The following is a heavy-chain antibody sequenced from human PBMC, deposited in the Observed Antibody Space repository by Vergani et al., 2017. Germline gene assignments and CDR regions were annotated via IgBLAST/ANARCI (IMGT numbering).Heavy chain of an antibody. CDR1: GGSISSGSYY. CDR3: ARERYSSGWSPSYYYYGMDV. CDR2: INHSGST. J-gene: IGHJ6*02. Sequence: QVQLQESGPGLVKPSQTLSLTCTVSGGSISSGSYYWSWIRQPPGKGLEWIGEINHSGSTNYNPSLKSRVTISVDTSKNQFSLKLSSVTAADTAVYYCARERYSSGWSPSYYYYGMDVWGQGTTVTVSS. V-gene: IGHV4-39*07. D-gene: IGHD6-19*01.